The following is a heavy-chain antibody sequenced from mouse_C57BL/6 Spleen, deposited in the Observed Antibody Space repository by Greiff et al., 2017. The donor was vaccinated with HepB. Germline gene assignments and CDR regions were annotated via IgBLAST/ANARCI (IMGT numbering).Heavy chain of an antibody. Sequence: EVHLVESEGGLVQPGSSMKLSCTASGFTFSDYYMAWVRQVPEKGLEWVANINYDGSSTYYLDSLKSRFIISRDNAKNILYLQMSSLKSEDTATYYCARDCLRYYYGSSLHWYFDVWGTGTTVTVSS. V-gene: IGHV5-16*01. D-gene: IGHD1-1*01. J-gene: IGHJ1*03. CDR2: INYDGSST. CDR1: GFTFSDYY. CDR3: ARDCLRYYYGSSLHWYFDV.